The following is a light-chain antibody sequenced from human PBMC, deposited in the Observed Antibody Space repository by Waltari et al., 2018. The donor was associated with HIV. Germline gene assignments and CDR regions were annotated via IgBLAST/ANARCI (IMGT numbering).Light chain of an antibody. J-gene: IGKJ2*01. CDR2: DAS. V-gene: IGKV1-33*01. Sequence: DIRMTQSPSSLSASVGDSVTITCQASQDINNYLSWYQQKPGKAPKLLIYDASSLQTGVPSRFSGSGSGTDFTFIIYSLQSEDIATYYCQHHHSLPFTFGQGTKLEI. CDR1: QDINNY. CDR3: QHHHSLPFT.